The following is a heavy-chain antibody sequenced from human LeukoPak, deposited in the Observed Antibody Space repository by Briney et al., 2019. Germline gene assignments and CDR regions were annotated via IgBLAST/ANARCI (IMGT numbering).Heavy chain of an antibody. V-gene: IGHV1-18*01. D-gene: IGHD5-12*01. Sequence: ASVKVSCKASGYTFTSYGISWVRQAPGQGLECMGWISAYNGDTNYAQKFRGRVTMTTDTSTSTAYMELRSLRSDDTAVYYCARGQNGYDHSDYWGQGTLVTVSS. J-gene: IGHJ4*02. CDR3: ARGQNGYDHSDY. CDR1: GYTFTSYG. CDR2: ISAYNGDT.